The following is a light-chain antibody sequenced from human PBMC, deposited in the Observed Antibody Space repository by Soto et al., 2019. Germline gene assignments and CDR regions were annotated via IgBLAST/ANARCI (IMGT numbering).Light chain of an antibody. CDR3: CSYAGSYTWV. CDR2: DVS. CDR1: NSYVGGYIY. V-gene: IGLV2-11*01. Sequence: QSALTQPRSVSGSPGQSVTISCTGTNSYVGGYIYVSWYQQHPGKAPKLMIYDVSERPSGVPDRFSGSKSGNTASLTISGLQAEDEANYYCCSYAGSYTWVFGGGTKLTVL. J-gene: IGLJ3*02.